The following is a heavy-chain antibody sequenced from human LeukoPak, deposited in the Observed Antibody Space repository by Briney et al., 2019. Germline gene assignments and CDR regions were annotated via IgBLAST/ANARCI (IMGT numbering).Heavy chain of an antibody. Sequence: SVKVSCKASGGTFSSYAISWVRQAPGQGLEWMGRIIPILGIANYAQKFQGRVTITADKSTSTAYMELSSLRSEDTAVYYCASAGGGYDILTGYAGDYWGQGTLVTVSS. CDR3: ASAGGGYDILTGYAGDY. CDR1: GGTFSSYA. J-gene: IGHJ4*02. D-gene: IGHD3-9*01. CDR2: IIPILGIA. V-gene: IGHV1-69*04.